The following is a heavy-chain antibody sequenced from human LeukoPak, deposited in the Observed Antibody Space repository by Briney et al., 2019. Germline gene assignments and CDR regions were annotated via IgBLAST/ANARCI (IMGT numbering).Heavy chain of an antibody. V-gene: IGHV1-69*13. D-gene: IGHD6-19*01. CDR3: ARVSIDSSGWYADYYYYYMDV. Sequence: SVKVSCKASGYTFTNYGISWVRQAPGQGLEWMGGIIPIFGTANYAQKFQGRVTITADESTSTAYMELSSLRSEDTAVYYCARVSIDSSGWYADYYYYYMDVWGKGTTVTVSS. CDR2: IIPIFGTA. CDR1: GYTFTNYG. J-gene: IGHJ6*03.